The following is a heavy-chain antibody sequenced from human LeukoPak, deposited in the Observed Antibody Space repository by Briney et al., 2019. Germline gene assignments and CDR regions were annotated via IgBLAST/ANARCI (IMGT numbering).Heavy chain of an antibody. Sequence: GGSLKLSCAASGFTFSNYWMTWVRQAPGKGLEWVAHINQDGSEEHYMDSVKARFTISRDNAKNSLSLQMNSLRAEDTAVYYCVRDGGVSGYDLLDYWGRGTLVTVSS. CDR1: GFTFSNYW. V-gene: IGHV3-7*01. D-gene: IGHD5-12*01. J-gene: IGHJ4*02. CDR2: INQDGSEE. CDR3: VRDGGVSGYDLLDY.